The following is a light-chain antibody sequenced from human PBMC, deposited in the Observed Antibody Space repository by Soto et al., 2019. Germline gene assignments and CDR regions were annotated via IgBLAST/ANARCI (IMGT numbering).Light chain of an antibody. CDR2: AVS. CDR1: QSVRSNY. J-gene: IGKJ1*01. Sequence: EIVLTQSPGTLSLSPGERATLSCMARQSVRSNYLAWYQQKPGQAPRLLIYAVSTRATGIPDTFSGSGSGTDFTLTISRLEPEDFGVYFCQQYGRSPWTFGQGTKVEIK. V-gene: IGKV3-20*01. CDR3: QQYGRSPWT.